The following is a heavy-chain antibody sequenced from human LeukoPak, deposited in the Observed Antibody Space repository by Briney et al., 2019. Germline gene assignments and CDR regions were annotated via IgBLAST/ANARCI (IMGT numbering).Heavy chain of an antibody. CDR2: IYYSGST. CDR3: ARLLGVVVVAANNY. D-gene: IGHD2-15*01. CDR1: GGSISSSSYY. J-gene: IGHJ4*02. V-gene: IGHV4-39*02. Sequence: SSETLSLTCTVSGGSISSSSYYWGWIRQPPGKGLEWIGSIYYSGSTYYNPSLKSRVTISVNTSKSHFSLKLSSVSAADTAVYYCARLLGVVVVAANNYWGQGTLVTVSS.